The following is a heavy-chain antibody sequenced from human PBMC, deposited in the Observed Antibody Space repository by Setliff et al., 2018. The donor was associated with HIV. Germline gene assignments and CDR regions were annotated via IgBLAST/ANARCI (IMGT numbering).Heavy chain of an antibody. Sequence: GASVKVSCKASGGAFSDYGVSWVRQAPGEGLEWMGTIIPLLGTANYAQKFQGRLTITADEPRRIAYMQLSSLSPEDTAVYFCTSDEWELHIPGYYFDYWGQGTLVTVSS. CDR3: TSDEWELHIPGYYFDY. V-gene: IGHV1-69*11. J-gene: IGHJ4*02. D-gene: IGHD1-26*01. CDR1: GGAFSDYG. CDR2: IIPLLGTA.